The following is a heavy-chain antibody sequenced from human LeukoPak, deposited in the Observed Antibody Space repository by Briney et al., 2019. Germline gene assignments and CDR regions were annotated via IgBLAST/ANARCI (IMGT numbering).Heavy chain of an antibody. CDR3: ARDPHGDHYSDY. V-gene: IGHV3-7*01. J-gene: IGHJ4*02. D-gene: IGHD4-17*01. Sequence: GGSLRLYCAASGFTFSSYWMSWVRQAPGKGLEWVANIKQDGSEEYYVDSVKGRFTISRDNAKNSLYLQMNSLRAEDTAVYYCARDPHGDHYSDYWGQGTLVTVSS. CDR1: GFTFSSYW. CDR2: IKQDGSEE.